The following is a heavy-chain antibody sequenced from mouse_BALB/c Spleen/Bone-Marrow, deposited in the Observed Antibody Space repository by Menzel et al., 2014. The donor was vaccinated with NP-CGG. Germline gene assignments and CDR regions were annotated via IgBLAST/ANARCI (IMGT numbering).Heavy chain of an antibody. CDR3: ASYYYGSSLFAY. V-gene: IGHV1-9*01. CDR1: GYTFSTYW. CDR2: VLPGSGST. D-gene: IGHD1-1*01. J-gene: IGHJ3*01. Sequence: QVQLQQSGAELMKPGASVKISCKATGYTFSTYWIEWVKQRPGHGLEWIGEVLPGSGSTNYNEKFKGKATFTADTSSNTAYIQLSSLTSEDTAVYYCASYYYGSSLFAYWGQGTLVTVSA.